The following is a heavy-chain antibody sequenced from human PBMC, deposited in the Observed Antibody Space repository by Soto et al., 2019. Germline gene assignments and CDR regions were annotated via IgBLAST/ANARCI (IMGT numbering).Heavy chain of an antibody. V-gene: IGHV3-30*03. CDR3: APWFGAFDY. Sequence: QVQLVESGGGVVQPGRSLRLSCAASGFTFSSYGMHWVRQAPGKGLGWVAVISYDGSNKYYADSVKGRFSISSDNSKNTLYLQMNSLRAEDTAVYYCAPWFGAFDYWGQGTLVTVSS. D-gene: IGHD3-10*01. CDR1: GFTFSSYG. J-gene: IGHJ4*02. CDR2: ISYDGSNK.